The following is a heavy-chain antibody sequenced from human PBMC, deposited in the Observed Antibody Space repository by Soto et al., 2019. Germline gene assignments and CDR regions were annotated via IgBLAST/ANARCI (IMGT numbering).Heavy chain of an antibody. CDR1: GFTFSSYA. CDR2: ISGSGGST. D-gene: IGHD3-22*01. Sequence: GSLRLSCAASGFTFSSYAMSWVRQAPGKGLEWVSAISGSGGSTYYADSVKGRFTISRDNSKNTLYLQMNSLRAEDTAVYYCAKDTLPMYYYDSSGYYPLDYWGQGTLVTVSS. J-gene: IGHJ4*02. CDR3: AKDTLPMYYYDSSGYYPLDY. V-gene: IGHV3-23*01.